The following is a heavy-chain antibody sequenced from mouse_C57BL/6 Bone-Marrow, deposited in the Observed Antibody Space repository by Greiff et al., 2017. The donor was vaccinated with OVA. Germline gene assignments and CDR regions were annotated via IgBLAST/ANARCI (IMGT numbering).Heavy chain of an antibody. D-gene: IGHD2-12*01. V-gene: IGHV1-50*01. CDR1: GYTFTSYW. J-gene: IGHJ4*01. CDR3: ARRPCYNAMDY. CDR2: IDPSDSYT. Sequence: QVHVKQPGAELVKPGASVKLSCKASGYTFTSYWMQWVKQRPGQGLEWIGEIDPSDSYTNYNQKFKGKATLTVDTSSSTAYMQLSSLTSEDSAVYYCARRPCYNAMDYWGQGTSVTVSS.